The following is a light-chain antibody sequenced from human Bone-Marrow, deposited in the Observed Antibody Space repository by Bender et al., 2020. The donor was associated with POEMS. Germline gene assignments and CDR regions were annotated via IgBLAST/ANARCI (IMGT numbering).Light chain of an antibody. Sequence: QSTLTQPASASGSPGQSITVSCTGASSDVGSYGLVSWYQQHPGKAPKLVIYEVSERPSGVSNRFSGSKSANTAFLAISGLQSDDEADYYCAVWDDSLDGYVFGPGTKVTVL. V-gene: IGLV2-14*02. CDR2: EVS. CDR3: AVWDDSLDGYV. J-gene: IGLJ1*01. CDR1: SSDVGSYGL.